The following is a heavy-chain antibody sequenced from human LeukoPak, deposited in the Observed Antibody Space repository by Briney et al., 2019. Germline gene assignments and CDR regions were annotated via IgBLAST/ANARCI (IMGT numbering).Heavy chain of an antibody. V-gene: IGHV3-23*01. CDR3: AKQNYGSGSYYGNY. J-gene: IGHJ4*02. CDR2: ISGSGGST. CDR1: GFTFSSYG. Sequence: GGSLRLSCAASGFTFSSYGMSWVRQAPGKGLEWVSAISGSGGSTYYADSVKGRFTISRDNSKNTLYLHMNSLRAEDTAVYYCAKQNYGSGSYYGNYWGQGTLVTVSS. D-gene: IGHD3-10*01.